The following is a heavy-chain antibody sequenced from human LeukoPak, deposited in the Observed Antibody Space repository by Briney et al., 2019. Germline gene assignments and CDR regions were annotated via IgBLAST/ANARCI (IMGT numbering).Heavy chain of an antibody. CDR3: ARLVVVVPAATESGWFDP. Sequence: SQTLSLTCTVSGGSISSGGYYWSWIRQHPGKGLEWIGYIYYSGSTYYYPSLKSRVTISVDPSKNQFSLKLSSVTAADTAVYYCARLVVVVPAATESGWFDPWGQGTLVTVSS. J-gene: IGHJ5*02. CDR1: GGSISSGGYY. V-gene: IGHV4-31*03. D-gene: IGHD2-2*01. CDR2: IYYSGST.